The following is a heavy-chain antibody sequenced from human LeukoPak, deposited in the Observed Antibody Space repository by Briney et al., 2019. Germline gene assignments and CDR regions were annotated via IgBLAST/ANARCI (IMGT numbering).Heavy chain of an antibody. V-gene: IGHV3-30-3*01. J-gene: IGHJ6*03. CDR3: AREQYGGSLGTYYYYYYMDV. CDR2: ISYDGSNK. Sequence: GGSLRLSCAASGFTFSSYAMHWVRQAPGKGLEWVAVISYDGSNKYYADSVKGRFTISRGNSKNTLYLQMNSLRAEDTAVYYCAREQYGGSLGTYYYYYYMDVWGKGTTVTVSS. D-gene: IGHD2-15*01. CDR1: GFTFSSYA.